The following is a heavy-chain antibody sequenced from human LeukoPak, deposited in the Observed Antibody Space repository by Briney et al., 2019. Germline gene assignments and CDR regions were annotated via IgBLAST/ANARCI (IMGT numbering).Heavy chain of an antibody. CDR3: ATDLYPPGSPVGANSY. Sequence: GASVKVSCKASGGTFSSYAISWVRQAPGQGLEWMGRIIPILGIAIYAQKFQGRVTMTEDTSTDTAYMELSSLRSEDTAVYYCATDLYPPGSPVGANSYWGQGTLVTVSS. CDR2: IIPILGIA. D-gene: IGHD1-26*01. V-gene: IGHV1-69*04. J-gene: IGHJ4*02. CDR1: GGTFSSYA.